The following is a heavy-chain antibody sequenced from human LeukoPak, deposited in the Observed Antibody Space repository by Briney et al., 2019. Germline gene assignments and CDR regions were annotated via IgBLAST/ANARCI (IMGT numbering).Heavy chain of an antibody. V-gene: IGHV3-30*04. D-gene: IGHD4-11*01. CDR2: ISSDGSNK. CDR1: GFTFSSYA. CDR3: TRVEETATTAAIIRKYSYYYYYMDV. J-gene: IGHJ6*03. Sequence: PGRSLRLSCAASGFTFSSYAMHWVRQAPGKGLEWVAVISSDGSNKYYADSMKGRFTISRDNAKNSLYLQMSSLRAEDTAVYYCTRVEETATTAAIIRKYSYYYYYMDVWGKGNTVTVSS.